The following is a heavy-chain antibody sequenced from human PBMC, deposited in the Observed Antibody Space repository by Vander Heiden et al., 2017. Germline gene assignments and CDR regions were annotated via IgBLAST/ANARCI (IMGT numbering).Heavy chain of an antibody. V-gene: IGHV4-34*01. CDR2: INHSGST. CDR1: GGSFSGYY. Sequence: QVQLQQWGAGLLKPSETLSLTCAVYGGSFSGYYWSWIRQPPGKGLEWIGEINHSGSTNYNPSLKSRVTISVDTSKNQFSLKLSSGTAADTAVYYCARDGGFLEWLAWGQGTLVTVSS. CDR3: ARDGGFLEWLA. D-gene: IGHD3-3*01. J-gene: IGHJ5*02.